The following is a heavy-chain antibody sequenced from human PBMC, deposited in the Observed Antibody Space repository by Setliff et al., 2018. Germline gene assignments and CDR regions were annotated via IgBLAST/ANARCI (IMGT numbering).Heavy chain of an antibody. D-gene: IGHD3-22*01. Sequence: SETLSLTCNVSGGSVTRYSWTWIRQPPGRGLEWIGSMSYSGSNDYNPSLKSRVTMSIHTSKNQFSLSLSSVTAADTAVYYCARQKPVSLYDNMVGFDPWGQGTLVTVS. CDR3: ARQKPVSLYDNMVGFDP. V-gene: IGHV4-59*08. CDR2: MSYSGSN. CDR1: GGSVTRYS. J-gene: IGHJ5*02.